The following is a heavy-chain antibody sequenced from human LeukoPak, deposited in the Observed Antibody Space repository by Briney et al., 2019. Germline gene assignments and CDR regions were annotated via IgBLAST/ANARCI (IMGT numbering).Heavy chain of an antibody. CDR1: GYTFTSYD. D-gene: IGHD5-12*01. CDR2: MNPNSGNT. CDR3: ARVGVDGYDLSFEDY. V-gene: IGHV1-8*01. J-gene: IGHJ4*02. Sequence: GASVKVSCKASGYTFTSYDINWVRQATGQGLEWMGRMNPNSGNTGYAQKFQGRVTMTRNTSISPAYMELSSLRSEDTAVYYCARVGVDGYDLSFEDYWGQGTLVTVSS.